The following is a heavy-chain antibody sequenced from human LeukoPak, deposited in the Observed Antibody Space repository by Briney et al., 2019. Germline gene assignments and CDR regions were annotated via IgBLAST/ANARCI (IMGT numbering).Heavy chain of an antibody. Sequence: SVKVSCKASGGTFSSYAISWVRQAPGQGLEWMGGIIPIFATANYAQKFQGRVTITADESTSTVYMELSSLRSEDTAVYYCASGDILTGYYPCDIWGQGTMVTVSS. J-gene: IGHJ3*02. CDR3: ASGDILTGYYPCDI. V-gene: IGHV1-69*13. D-gene: IGHD3-9*01. CDR2: IIPIFATA. CDR1: GGTFSSYA.